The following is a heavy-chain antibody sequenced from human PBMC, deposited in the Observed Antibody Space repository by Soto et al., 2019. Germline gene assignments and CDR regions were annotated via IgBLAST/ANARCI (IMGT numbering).Heavy chain of an antibody. CDR3: ARVAITGTTAAFDI. D-gene: IGHD1-7*01. Sequence: GGSLRLSCAASGFTFSDYYMSWIRQAPGKGLEWVSYISSSGSTIYYADSVKGRFTISRDNAKNSLYLQMNSLRAEDTAVYYCARVAITGTTAAFDIWGQGTMVTVSS. V-gene: IGHV3-11*01. J-gene: IGHJ3*02. CDR2: ISSSGSTI. CDR1: GFTFSDYY.